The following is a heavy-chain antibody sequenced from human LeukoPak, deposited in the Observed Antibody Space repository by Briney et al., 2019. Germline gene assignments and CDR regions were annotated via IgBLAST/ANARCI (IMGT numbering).Heavy chain of an antibody. CDR3: GTAFEF. D-gene: IGHD5-18*01. Sequence: GGSLRLSCAASGFTVSGTWMHWVRQAPGKGLVWVSRINNDGRSTSYADPVKGRFTISRDNAKNTLYMQMNSLRDEDTAVYYCGTAFEFWGQGTLVTVSS. CDR1: GFTVSGTW. CDR2: INNDGRST. J-gene: IGHJ4*02. V-gene: IGHV3-74*01.